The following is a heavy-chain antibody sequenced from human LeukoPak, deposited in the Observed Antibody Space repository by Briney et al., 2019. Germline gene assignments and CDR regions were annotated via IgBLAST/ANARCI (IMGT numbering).Heavy chain of an antibody. Sequence: SETLSLTCTVSGVSISNNYFYWAWIRQPPGKGLELIGYSGSTFYNSSLKSRVTISADTSQNQFSLSLTPVTAADTAVYYCATLGLLRGAGFNLATHFDYWGQGTLVAVSS. CDR3: ATLGLLRGAGFNLATHFDY. D-gene: IGHD1-26*01. CDR1: GVSISNNYFY. V-gene: IGHV4-39*01. J-gene: IGHJ4*02. CDR2: YSGST.